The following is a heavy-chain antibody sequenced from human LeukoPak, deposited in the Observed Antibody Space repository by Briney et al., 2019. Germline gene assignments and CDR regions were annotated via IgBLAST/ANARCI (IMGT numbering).Heavy chain of an antibody. CDR3: ASSHFGGYYYDSSGYYVLGY. CDR1: GGSISSSSYY. J-gene: IGHJ4*02. V-gene: IGHV4-39*07. D-gene: IGHD3-22*01. Sequence: SETLSLTCTVSGGSISSSSYYWGWIRQPPGKGLEWIGSIYYSGSTNYNPSLKSRVTVSVDTSKNQFSLKLSSVTAADTAVYYCASSHFGGYYYDSSGYYVLGYWGQGTLVTVSS. CDR2: IYYSGST.